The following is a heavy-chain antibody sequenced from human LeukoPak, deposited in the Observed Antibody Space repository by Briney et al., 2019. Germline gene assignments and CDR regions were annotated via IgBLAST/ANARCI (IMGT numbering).Heavy chain of an antibody. CDR2: IVVGSGNT. J-gene: IGHJ3*02. V-gene: IGHV1-58*01. CDR1: GFTFTSSA. D-gene: IGHD6-19*01. Sequence: SVKVSCKASGFTFTSSAVQWVRQARGQRLEWIGWIVVGSGNTNYAQKFQERVTITRDMSTSTAYMELSGLRSEDTAVYYCAADPPSSGWGRDAFDIWGQGTMVTVSS. CDR3: AADPPSSGWGRDAFDI.